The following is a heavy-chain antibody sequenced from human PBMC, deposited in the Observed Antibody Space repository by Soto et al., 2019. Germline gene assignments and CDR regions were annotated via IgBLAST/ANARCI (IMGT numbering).Heavy chain of an antibody. CDR2: ISAYNGNT. CDR1: GYTFTSYG. V-gene: IGHV1-18*01. Sequence: GASVKVSCKASGYTFTSYGISWARQAPGQGLEWMGWISAYNGNTNYAQKLQGRVTMTTDTSTSTAYMELRSLRSDDTAVYYCAREYGVAATPRDYYYYMDVWGKGTTVTVSS. J-gene: IGHJ6*03. CDR3: AREYGVAATPRDYYYYMDV. D-gene: IGHD2-15*01.